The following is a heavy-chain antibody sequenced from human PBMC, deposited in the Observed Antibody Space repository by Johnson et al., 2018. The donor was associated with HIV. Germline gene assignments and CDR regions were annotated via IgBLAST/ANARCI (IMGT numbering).Heavy chain of an antibody. CDR1: GFTFSSYA. CDR2: LSYDGSDK. CDR3: TTARTYF. D-gene: IGHD2-8*01. Sequence: QMQLVESGGGVVQPGRSLRLSCAASGFTFSSYAMHWVRQAPGKGLEWVAVLSYDGSDKYYADSVKGRFTISRDNSKNTLYLQMNSLKTEDTAVYYCTTARTYFWGQGTMVIVSS. J-gene: IGHJ3*01. V-gene: IGHV3-30*04.